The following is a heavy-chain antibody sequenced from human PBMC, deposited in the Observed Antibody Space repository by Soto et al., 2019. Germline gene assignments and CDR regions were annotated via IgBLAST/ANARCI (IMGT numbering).Heavy chain of an antibody. CDR2: IWYDGSSK. CDR3: AREPYSDYVMDV. Sequence: HPGGSLRLSCAASGCIFSSHGMHWVRQAPGKGLEWVSVIWYDGSSKFYADSVKGRFTISRDNSKNTLYLQMNSLRAEDKAVYYCAREPYSDYVMDVWGQGTPVKVSS. V-gene: IGHV3-33*01. J-gene: IGHJ6*02. D-gene: IGHD3-16*01. CDR1: GCIFSSHG.